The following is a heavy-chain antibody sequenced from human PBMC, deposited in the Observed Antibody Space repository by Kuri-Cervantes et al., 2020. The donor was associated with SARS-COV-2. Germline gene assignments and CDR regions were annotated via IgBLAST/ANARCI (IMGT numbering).Heavy chain of an antibody. CDR1: GDSVSSNSAA. Sequence: SGAISGDSVSSNSAAWNWIRQSPSRGLEWLGRTFYRSKWYNDYAVSVKSRITINPDTSKNQFSLQLNSVTTEDTAVYYCARDRDLAGGMDVWGQGTTVTVSS. V-gene: IGHV6-1*01. CDR2: TFYRSKWYN. J-gene: IGHJ6*02. CDR3: ARDRDLAGGMDV. D-gene: IGHD6-13*01.